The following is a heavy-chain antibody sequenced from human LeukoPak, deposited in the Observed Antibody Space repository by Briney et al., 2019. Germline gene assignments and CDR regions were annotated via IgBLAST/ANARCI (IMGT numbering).Heavy chain of an antibody. V-gene: IGHV4-59*01. Sequence: SETLSLTCAVYGGSFSGYYWSWFRQPPGKGLEWIGYIYYSGSTNYNPSLKSRVTISVDTSKNQFSLKLSSVTAADTAVYYCARDLGAGYYFDYWGQGTLVTVSS. CDR3: ARDLGAGYYFDY. CDR2: IYYSGST. CDR1: GGSFSGYY. J-gene: IGHJ4*02. D-gene: IGHD6-19*01.